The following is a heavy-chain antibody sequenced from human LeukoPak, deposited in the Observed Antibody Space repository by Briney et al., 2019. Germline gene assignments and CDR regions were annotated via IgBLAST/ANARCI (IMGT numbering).Heavy chain of an antibody. CDR1: GFTFSSYA. CDR2: ISGSGGST. V-gene: IGHV3-23*01. CDR3: AKIPYIVVMVAAFDY. Sequence: PGGSLRLSCAASGFTFSSYAMSWVRQAPGKGLEWVSAISGSGGSTYYADSVKGRFTISRDNSKNTLYLQMNSLRAEDTAVYYCAKIPYIVVMVAAFDYWGQGTLVTVSS. D-gene: IGHD2-15*01. J-gene: IGHJ4*02.